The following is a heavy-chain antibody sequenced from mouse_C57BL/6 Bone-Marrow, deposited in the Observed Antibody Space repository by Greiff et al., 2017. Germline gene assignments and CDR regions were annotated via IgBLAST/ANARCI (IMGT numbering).Heavy chain of an antibody. CDR3: AREWDYYGSSAGFDY. Sequence: VQLQQSGAELARPGASVKLSCKASGYTFPSYGISWVKQRTGQGLEWIGEIYPRSGNTYYNEKFKGKATLTADKSSSTAYMELRSLTSEDSAVYFGAREWDYYGSSAGFDYWGQGTTLTVSS. CDR1: GYTFPSYG. D-gene: IGHD1-1*01. J-gene: IGHJ2*01. CDR2: IYPRSGNT. V-gene: IGHV1-81*01.